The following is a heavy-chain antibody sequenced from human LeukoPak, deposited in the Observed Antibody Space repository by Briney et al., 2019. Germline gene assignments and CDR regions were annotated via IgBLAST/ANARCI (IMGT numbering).Heavy chain of an antibody. CDR1: GGSFSGYY. CDR2: INHSGST. CDR3: ARDPYYYDSSGYPFDY. V-gene: IGHV4-34*01. J-gene: IGHJ4*02. Sequence: SETLSLTCAVYGGSFSGYYWSWIRQPPGKGLEWIGEINHSGSTNYNPSLKSRVTISVDTSKNQFSLKLSSVTAADTAVYYCARDPYYYDSSGYPFDYWGQGTLVTVSS. D-gene: IGHD3-22*01.